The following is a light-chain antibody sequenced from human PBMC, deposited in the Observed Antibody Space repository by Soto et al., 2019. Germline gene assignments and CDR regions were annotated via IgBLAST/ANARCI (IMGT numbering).Light chain of an antibody. Sequence: DIQMTQSPSTLSASVGDRVTITCRASQIINTWLAWYQQKPGKAPKLLIYRASNLVSGVPSRFSGSGSGTEVTLTISSLQSDDFSIYYCQQYETYSGTFGPGTKVDL. CDR2: RAS. J-gene: IGKJ3*01. CDR3: QQYETYSGT. V-gene: IGKV1-5*03. CDR1: QIINTW.